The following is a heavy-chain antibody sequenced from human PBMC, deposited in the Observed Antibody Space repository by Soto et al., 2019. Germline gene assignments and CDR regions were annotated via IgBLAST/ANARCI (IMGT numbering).Heavy chain of an antibody. V-gene: IGHV5-51*01. CDR2: IYPGDSDT. CDR1: GYDFTTYW. J-gene: IGHJ6*02. CDR3: ARHYDFWSGQYLYGMDV. Sequence: GESLKISCKGSGYDFTTYWIAWVRQMPGKGLELMGTIYPGDSDTTYSPSFQDQVTISADKSITTAYLQWTSLEASDSAMYYCARHYDFWSGQYLYGMDVWGQGTTVTVSS. D-gene: IGHD3-3*01.